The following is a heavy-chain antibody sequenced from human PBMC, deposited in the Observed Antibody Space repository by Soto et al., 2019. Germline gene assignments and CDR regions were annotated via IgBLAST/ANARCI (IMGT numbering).Heavy chain of an antibody. J-gene: IGHJ6*02. V-gene: IGHV4-31*03. D-gene: IGHD2-15*01. CDR3: ARLGRGEYYIYGMVD. CDR2: INYSGST. CDR1: GGSISSGGYY. Sequence: QVQLQESGPGLVKPSQTLSLTCTVSGGSISSGGYYWSWIRQHPGKGLEWIGYINYSGSTYYNPSLKSRVTTAVDTSKNQFSLKLSSVTAADTALYYCARLGRGEYYIYGMVDWGQGTTVTDSS.